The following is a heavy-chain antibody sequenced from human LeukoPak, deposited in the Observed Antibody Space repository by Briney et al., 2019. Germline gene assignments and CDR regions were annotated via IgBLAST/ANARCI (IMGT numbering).Heavy chain of an antibody. D-gene: IGHD1-26*01. CDR1: GFTFSSYW. CDR3: ATAFPGSYDN. CDR2: IKQAGSDK. J-gene: IGHJ4*02. Sequence: GGSLRLSCAASGFTFSSYWMSWVRQAPGKGLEWVANIKQAGSDKYYVDSVKGRFTISRDNTKNSLYLQMNSLRAEDTAVYYCATAFPGSYDNWGQGTLVTVSS. V-gene: IGHV3-7*01.